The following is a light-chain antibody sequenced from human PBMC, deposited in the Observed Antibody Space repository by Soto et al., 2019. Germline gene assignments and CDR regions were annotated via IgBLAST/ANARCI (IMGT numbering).Light chain of an antibody. J-gene: IGLJ1*01. CDR2: EVS. CDR3: CSYAGSSTSLYV. V-gene: IGLV2-23*02. CDR1: SSDVGSYNL. Sequence: ALTQPASVSGSPGQSITISCTGTSSDVGSYNLVSWYQQHPGKAPKLMIYEVSKRPSGVSNRFSGSKSGNTASLTISGLQAEDEADYYCCSYAGSSTSLYVFGTGTKLTVL.